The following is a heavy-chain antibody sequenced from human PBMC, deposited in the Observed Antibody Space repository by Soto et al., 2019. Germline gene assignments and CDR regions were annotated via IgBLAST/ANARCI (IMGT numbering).Heavy chain of an antibody. J-gene: IGHJ4*02. Sequence: GGSLRLSCAASGFTFSSYAMSWVRQAPGKGLEWVSAISGSGGSTYYADSVKGRFTISRDNSKNTLYLQMNSLRAEDTAVYYCAKTGPLRRQDIVVVVAAISAVYWGQGTLVTVSS. D-gene: IGHD2-15*01. V-gene: IGHV3-23*01. CDR1: GFTFSSYA. CDR3: AKTGPLRRQDIVVVVAAISAVY. CDR2: ISGSGGST.